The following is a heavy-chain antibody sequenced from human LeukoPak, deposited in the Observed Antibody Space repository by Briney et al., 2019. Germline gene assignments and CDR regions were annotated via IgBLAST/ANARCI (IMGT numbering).Heavy chain of an antibody. CDR1: GGTFSSYA. D-gene: IGHD2-2*01. J-gene: IGHJ5*02. V-gene: IGHV1-69*13. CDR2: IIPIFTTA. Sequence: GASVKVSCKASGGTFSSYAISWVRQAPGQGLEWMGGIIPIFTTANYAQKFQGRVTITADESTSTAYMELSSLRSEDTAVYYCARATQHIAVGDWFDPWGQGTLVTVSS. CDR3: ARATQHIAVGDWFDP.